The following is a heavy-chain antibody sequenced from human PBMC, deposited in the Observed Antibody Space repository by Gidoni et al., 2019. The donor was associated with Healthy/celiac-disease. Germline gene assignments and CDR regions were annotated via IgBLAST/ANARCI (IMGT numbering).Heavy chain of an antibody. V-gene: IGHV3-23*01. D-gene: IGHD3-22*01. J-gene: IGHJ1*01. Sequence: EVQLLESGGGLVQPGGSLRLSCAASGFTFSSYAMSWVRQAPGMGLEWVSAISGSGGSTYYADSVKGRFTISRDNSKNTLYLQMNSLRAEDTAVYYCAKGDYYDSSGYYQHWGQGTLVTVSS. CDR2: ISGSGGST. CDR1: GFTFSSYA. CDR3: AKGDYYDSSGYYQH.